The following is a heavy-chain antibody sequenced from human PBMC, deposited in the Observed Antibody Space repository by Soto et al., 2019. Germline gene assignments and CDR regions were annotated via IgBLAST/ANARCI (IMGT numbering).Heavy chain of an antibody. CDR3: ATRFYPSGFFFAC. CDR2: IYNGGRT. V-gene: IGHV4-59*11. Sequence: SETLSLTCTVSGGSISDHYYMWIRQSPGKGLEYIGYIYNGGRTDYNPSLKSRVIISVDTSKNQFSLKLTSVTAADTAVYYCATRFYPSGFFFACWGQEPPVTVP. J-gene: IGHJ4*02. D-gene: IGHD3-10*01. CDR1: GGSISDHY.